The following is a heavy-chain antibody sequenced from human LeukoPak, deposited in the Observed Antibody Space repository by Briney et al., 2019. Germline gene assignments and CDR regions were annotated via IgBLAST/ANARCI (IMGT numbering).Heavy chain of an antibody. CDR3: ARGDYYGSGSYNWFDP. J-gene: IGHJ5*02. CDR2: IYYSGST. CDR1: GGSISTYY. V-gene: IGHV4-59*01. Sequence: SETLSLTCTVSGGSISTYYWSWIRQPPGKGLEWIGYIYYSGSTNYNPSLKSRVTISVDTSKNQFSLNLTSVTAADTAVYYCARGDYYGSGSYNWFDPRGQGTLVTVSS. D-gene: IGHD3-10*01.